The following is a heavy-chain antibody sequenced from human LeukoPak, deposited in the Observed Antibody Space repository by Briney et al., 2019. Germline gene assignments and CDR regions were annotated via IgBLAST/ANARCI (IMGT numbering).Heavy chain of an antibody. Sequence: SVKVSCKASGGTFSSYAISWVRQAPGQGLEWMGGIIPIFGTANYAQKSQGRVTITADESTSTAYMELSSLRSEDTAVHYCARYVYSYSGSYFTSGGAFDIWGQGTMVTVSS. V-gene: IGHV1-69*13. CDR3: ARYVYSYSGSYFTSGGAFDI. D-gene: IGHD1-26*01. J-gene: IGHJ3*02. CDR1: GGTFSSYA. CDR2: IIPIFGTA.